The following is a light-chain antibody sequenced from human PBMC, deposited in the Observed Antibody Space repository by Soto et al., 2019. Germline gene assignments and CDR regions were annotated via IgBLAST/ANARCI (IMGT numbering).Light chain of an antibody. CDR3: AAWDDSLNGFYV. V-gene: IGLV1-44*01. J-gene: IGLJ1*01. Sequence: QSVLTQPPSASATPGKRGTISCSGSSSNIGSNTVNWYQQLPGTAPKLLIFSNIHRPSGVPDRFSGSKSGTSASLAISGLQSEDAADYYCAAWDDSLNGFYVFGTGTKLTVL. CDR1: SSNIGSNT. CDR2: SNI.